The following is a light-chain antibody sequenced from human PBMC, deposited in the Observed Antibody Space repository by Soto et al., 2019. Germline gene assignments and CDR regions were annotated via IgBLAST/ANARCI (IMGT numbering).Light chain of an antibody. CDR2: DVS. Sequence: QSVLTQPASVSGSPGQSITISCTGTSSDVGGYNYVSWYQQYPGKAPKLMIYDVSNRPSGVSIRFSGSKSDNTASLTISGLQAEDEADYYCSSYTGSSTYVFGTGTK. J-gene: IGLJ1*01. CDR3: SSYTGSSTYV. V-gene: IGLV2-14*03. CDR1: SSDVGGYNY.